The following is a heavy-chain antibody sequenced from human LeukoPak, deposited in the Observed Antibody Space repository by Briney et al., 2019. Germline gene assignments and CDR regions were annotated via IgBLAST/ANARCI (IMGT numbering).Heavy chain of an antibody. J-gene: IGHJ4*02. CDR3: ARVPYYYDSSGYYSSVAYFDY. CDR1: GFTFSSYA. V-gene: IGHV3-64*01. Sequence: PGGSLRLSCAASGFTFSSYAMHWVRQAPGKGLEYVSAISSNGGSTYYANSVKGRFTISRDNSKNTLYPQMGSLRAEDMAVYYCARVPYYYDSSGYYSSVAYFDYWGQGTLVTVSS. D-gene: IGHD3-22*01. CDR2: ISSNGGST.